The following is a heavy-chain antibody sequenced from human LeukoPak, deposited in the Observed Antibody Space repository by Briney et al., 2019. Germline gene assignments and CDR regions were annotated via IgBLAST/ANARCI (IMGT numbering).Heavy chain of an antibody. J-gene: IGHJ4*02. V-gene: IGHV3-30*04. CDR2: ISRDGSGT. CDR1: GFTFSGSA. Sequence: HAGGSLRLSCAASGFTFSGSAIHWVRQAPGKGLEWVAVISRDGSGTYYADSVTGRFTISRDNSKNTLYLQMNSLEPDDTAVYYCARDAFYSSGTYFDYWGQGTLVTVSS. CDR3: ARDAFYSSGTYFDY. D-gene: IGHD3-10*01.